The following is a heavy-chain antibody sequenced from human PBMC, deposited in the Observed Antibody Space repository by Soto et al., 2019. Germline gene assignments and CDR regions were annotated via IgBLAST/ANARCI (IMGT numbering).Heavy chain of an antibody. D-gene: IGHD4-4*01. CDR1: GGSISSGGYY. Sequence: SETLSLTGTVSGGSISSGGYYWSWIRQHPGKGLEWIGYIYYSGSTYYNPSLKSRVTISVDTSKNQFSLKLSSVTAADTAVYYCTRGLSNTGWFNPWGQGTLATVS. V-gene: IGHV4-31*02. CDR3: TRGLSNTGWFNP. J-gene: IGHJ5*02. CDR2: IYYSGST.